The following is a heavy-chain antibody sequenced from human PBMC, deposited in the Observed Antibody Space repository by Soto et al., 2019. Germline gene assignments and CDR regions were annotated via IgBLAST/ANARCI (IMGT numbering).Heavy chain of an antibody. J-gene: IGHJ5*02. Sequence: GGSLSLSCAASGFTFSNAWMSWVRQAPGRGLEWVGRIKSKTDGGTTDCAAPVKGRFTISRDDSKNTLYLQMNSLKTEATAVYYCTTDPTVFDWFDPWGQGTLVTVSS. CDR3: TTDPTVFDWFDP. CDR1: GFTFSNAW. D-gene: IGHD4-17*01. V-gene: IGHV3-15*01. CDR2: IKSKTDGGTT.